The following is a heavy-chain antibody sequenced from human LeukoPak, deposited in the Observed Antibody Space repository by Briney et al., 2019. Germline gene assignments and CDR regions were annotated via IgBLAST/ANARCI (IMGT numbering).Heavy chain of an antibody. J-gene: IGHJ4*02. V-gene: IGHV1-2*02. CDR3: ARSTITTIPNFDY. CDR1: GYTFTDYY. Sequence: EASVKVSCKASGYTFTDYYIHWVRLAPGQGLEWMAWINPNSGATNNAQKFQGRVTVSRDTSISTAYMEFTKVRSDGTALYYCARSTITTIPNFDYWGQGTLVTVSS. CDR2: INPNSGAT. D-gene: IGHD4-11*01.